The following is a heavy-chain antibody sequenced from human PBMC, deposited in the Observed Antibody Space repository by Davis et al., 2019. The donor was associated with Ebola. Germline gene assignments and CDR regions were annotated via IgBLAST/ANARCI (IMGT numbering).Heavy chain of an antibody. Sequence: PGGSLRLSCAASGFTFSSYSMNWVRQAPGKGLEWVSYISSSSSTIYYADSVKGRFTISRDNAKNSLYLQMNSLRDEDTAVYYCARDGFQEIRFLEWDYYYYGMDVWGQGTTVTVSS. CDR3: ARDGFQEIRFLEWDYYYYGMDV. CDR1: GFTFSSYS. J-gene: IGHJ6*02. V-gene: IGHV3-48*02. CDR2: ISSSSSTI. D-gene: IGHD3-3*01.